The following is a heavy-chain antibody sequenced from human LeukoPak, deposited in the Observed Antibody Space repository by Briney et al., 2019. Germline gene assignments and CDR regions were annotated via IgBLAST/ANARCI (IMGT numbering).Heavy chain of an antibody. J-gene: IGHJ3*02. CDR2: ISGSGGST. CDR1: GFTFSSYA. D-gene: IGHD6-6*01. V-gene: IGHV3-23*01. CDR3: AKDLVGYSSSSLAFDI. Sequence: GGSLRLSCAASGFTFSSYAMSWVRQAPGKGLEWVSAISGSGGSTYYADFVKGRFTISRDNSKNTLYLQMNSLRAEDTAVYYCAKDLVGYSSSSLAFDIWGQGTMVTVSS.